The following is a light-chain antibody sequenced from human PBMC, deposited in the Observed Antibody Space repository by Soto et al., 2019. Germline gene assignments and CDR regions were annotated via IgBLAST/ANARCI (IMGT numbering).Light chain of an antibody. CDR3: QQYDNLPMYT. V-gene: IGKV1-33*01. CDR2: DAS. Sequence: DIQMTQSPSSLSASVGDRFTITCHASQDISNYLNWYQQKPGKAPKLLIYDASNLETGVPSRFSGSGSGTDFTFTISSLQPEDIATYYCQQYDNLPMYTFGQGTRLEIK. J-gene: IGKJ5*01. CDR1: QDISNY.